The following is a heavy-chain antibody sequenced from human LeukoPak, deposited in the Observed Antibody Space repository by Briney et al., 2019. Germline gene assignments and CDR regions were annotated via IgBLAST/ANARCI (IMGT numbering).Heavy chain of an antibody. CDR1: GGSISSGGYY. J-gene: IGHJ5*02. CDR2: IYYSGST. Sequence: SETLSLTCTVSGGSISSGGYYWSWIRQHPGKGLEWIGYIYYSGSTYYNPSLKSRVTISVDTSKNQFSLKLSSVTAADTAVYYCARESYGDYGGWFDPWGQGTLVTVSS. V-gene: IGHV4-31*03. D-gene: IGHD4-17*01. CDR3: ARESYGDYGGWFDP.